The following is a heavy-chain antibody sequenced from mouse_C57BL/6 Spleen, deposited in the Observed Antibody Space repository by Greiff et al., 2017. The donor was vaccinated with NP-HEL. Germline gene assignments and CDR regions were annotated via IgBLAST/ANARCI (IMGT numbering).Heavy chain of an antibody. CDR1: GYTFTDYY. D-gene: IGHD1-1*01. V-gene: IGHV1-26*01. J-gene: IGHJ2*01. CDR3: ALITTVVAMYYFDY. CDR2: INPNNGGT. Sequence: VQLKQSGPELVKPGASVKISCKASGYTFTDYYMNWVKQSHGKSLEWIGDINPNNGGTSYNQKFKGKATLTVDKSSSTAYMELRSLTSEDSAVYYCALITTVVAMYYFDYWGQGTTLTVSS.